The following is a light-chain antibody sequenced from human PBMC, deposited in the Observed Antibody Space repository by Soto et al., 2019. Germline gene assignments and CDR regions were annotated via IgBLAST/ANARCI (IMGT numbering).Light chain of an antibody. CDR2: QAS. J-gene: IGKJ1*01. CDR3: QQFITYPWT. CDR1: HSISSE. Sequence: DIQMTQSPSTLSASVGDRVTITCRASHSISSELAWYQQKLGKAPKLLIYQASTLETGVPSRFSGSGSGTEFTLTINSLQPDDFATYYCQQFITYPWTFGQGTKVEIK. V-gene: IGKV1-5*03.